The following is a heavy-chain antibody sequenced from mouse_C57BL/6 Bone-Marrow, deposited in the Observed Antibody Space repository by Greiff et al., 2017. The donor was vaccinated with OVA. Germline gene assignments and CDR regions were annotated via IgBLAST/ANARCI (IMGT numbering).Heavy chain of an antibody. D-gene: IGHD1-1*01. CDR2: IWCVGST. V-gene: IGHV2-6*01. Sequence: VQGVESGPGLVAPSQSLSITCTVSGFSLTSYGVDWVRQSPGKGLEWLGVIWCVGSTNYNSALKSRLSISKDNSKSQVFLKMNSLQTDDTAMYYCASSDYYGSSPFAYWGQGTLVTVSA. CDR1: GFSLTSYG. CDR3: ASSDYYGSSPFAY. J-gene: IGHJ3*01.